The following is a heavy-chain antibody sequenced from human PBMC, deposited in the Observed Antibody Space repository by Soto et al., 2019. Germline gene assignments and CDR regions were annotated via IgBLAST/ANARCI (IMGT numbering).Heavy chain of an antibody. Sequence: GGSLRLSCAASGFTFSSYGMHWVRQAPGKGLEWVSGITGSGGITDYADSVKGRFTISRDNSRNTVYLQMTYLRVEDTAVYFCEKHTTFYYDSTGPGDYFDYWGQGTLVTVSS. V-gene: IGHV3-NL1*01. CDR3: EKHTTFYYDSTGPGDYFDY. D-gene: IGHD3-22*01. CDR2: ITGSGGIT. CDR1: GFTFSSYG. J-gene: IGHJ4*02.